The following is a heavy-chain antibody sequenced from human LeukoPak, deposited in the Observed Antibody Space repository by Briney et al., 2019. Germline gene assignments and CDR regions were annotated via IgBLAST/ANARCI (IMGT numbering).Heavy chain of an antibody. D-gene: IGHD6-13*01. CDR1: GGSFSGYY. CDR2: INHSGST. Sequence: SETLSLTCAVYGGSFSGYYWSWIRQPPGKGLEWIGEINHSGSTNYNPSLKSRVTISVDTSKNQFSLKLSSVTAADTAVYYCARDSFGSSLYGAFHYYMDVWGKGTTVTVSS. V-gene: IGHV4-34*01. CDR3: ARDSFGSSLYGAFHYYMDV. J-gene: IGHJ6*03.